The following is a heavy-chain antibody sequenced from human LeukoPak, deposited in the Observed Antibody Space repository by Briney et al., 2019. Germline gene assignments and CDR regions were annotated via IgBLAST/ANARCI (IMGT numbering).Heavy chain of an antibody. D-gene: IGHD6-6*01. J-gene: IGHJ4*02. CDR3: ARGRAIPSVPPFDY. CDR1: GGSISSSSYH. V-gene: IGHV4-39*01. CDR2: IYYSGST. Sequence: TSETLSLTCSVSGGSISSSSYHWGWIRQPPGKGLEWIGSIYYSGSTYYNPSLKSRVTISVDTSKNQFSLKLSSVTAADTAVYYCARGRAIPSVPPFDYWGQGTLVTVSS.